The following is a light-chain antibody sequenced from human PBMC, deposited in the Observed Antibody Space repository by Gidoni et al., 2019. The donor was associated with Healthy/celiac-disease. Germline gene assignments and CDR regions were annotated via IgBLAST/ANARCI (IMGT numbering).Light chain of an antibody. CDR3: QQSYSTPNT. Sequence: DIQMTQSPSSLSASVGDRVTITSRASQNISSYLNWYQQKPGKAPKLLIYAASSLQSGVPSRFSGSGSGTDFTLTISSLQPEDVATYYCQQSYSTPNTFGQGTKLEIK. V-gene: IGKV1-39*01. CDR1: QNISSY. J-gene: IGKJ2*01. CDR2: AAS.